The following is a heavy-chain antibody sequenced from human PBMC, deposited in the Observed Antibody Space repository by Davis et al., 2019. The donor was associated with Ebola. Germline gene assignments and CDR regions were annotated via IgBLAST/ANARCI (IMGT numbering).Heavy chain of an antibody. CDR1: GFTFSSYA. D-gene: IGHD5-12*01. Sequence: GESLKISCAASGFTFSSYAMSWVRQAPGKGLEWVANIKQDGSEKYYVDSVKGRFTISRDNAKNSLYLQMNSLRAGDTAVYYCARRSGYWGAFDIWGQGTMVTVSS. CDR2: IKQDGSEK. CDR3: ARRSGYWGAFDI. V-gene: IGHV3-7*01. J-gene: IGHJ3*02.